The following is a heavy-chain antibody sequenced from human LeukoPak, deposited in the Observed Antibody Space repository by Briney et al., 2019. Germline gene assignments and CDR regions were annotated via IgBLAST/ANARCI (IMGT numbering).Heavy chain of an antibody. CDR1: GFTFSSYG. Sequence: PGGSLRLSCAASGFTFSSYGMHWVRQAPGKGLEWVAVISYDGSNKYYADSVKGRFTISRDNSKNTLYLQMNSLRAEDTAVYYCAKVSTVTTGYHYWGQGTLVTASS. J-gene: IGHJ4*02. CDR3: AKVSTVTTGYHY. V-gene: IGHV3-30*18. CDR2: ISYDGSNK. D-gene: IGHD4-17*01.